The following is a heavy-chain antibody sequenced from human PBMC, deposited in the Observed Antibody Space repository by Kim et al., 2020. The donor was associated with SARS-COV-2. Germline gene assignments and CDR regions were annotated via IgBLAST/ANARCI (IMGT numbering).Heavy chain of an antibody. CDR2: INHSGST. D-gene: IGHD3-22*01. Sequence: SETLSLTCAVYGGSFSGYYWSWIRQPPGKGLEWIGEINHSGSTNYNPSLKSRVTISVDTSKNQFSLKLRSVTAADTAVYYCARVRGYFENYYYYYGMDVWGQGTTVTVSS. CDR1: GGSFSGYY. J-gene: IGHJ6*02. CDR3: ARVRGYFENYYYYYGMDV. V-gene: IGHV4-34*01.